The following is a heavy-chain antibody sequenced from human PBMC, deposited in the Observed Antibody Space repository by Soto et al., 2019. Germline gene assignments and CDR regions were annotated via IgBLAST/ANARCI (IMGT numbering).Heavy chain of an antibody. Sequence: QVQLQQWGAGLLKPSETLSLTCAVYGGSFSGYYWSWIRQPPGKGLGWIGEINHSGSTNYNPSLKSRVTISVDTSKNQFSLKLSSVTAADTAVYYCARTSGITPTRVFDYWGQGTLVTVSS. CDR2: INHSGST. J-gene: IGHJ4*02. V-gene: IGHV4-34*01. CDR3: ARTSGITPTRVFDY. D-gene: IGHD3-10*01. CDR1: GGSFSGYY.